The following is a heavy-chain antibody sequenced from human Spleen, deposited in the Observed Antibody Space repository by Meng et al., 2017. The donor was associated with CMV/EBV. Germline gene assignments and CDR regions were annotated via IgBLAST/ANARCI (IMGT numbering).Heavy chain of an antibody. Sequence: DSVKVSCKASGYTFSDYNIHWVRQAPGQGLEWMGWINPNSGGTSYAQKFQGRVTLTRDTSISTAYMELTSLRSDDTAVFYCARDLSWNDVGWFDPWGQGTLVTVSS. D-gene: IGHD1-1*01. J-gene: IGHJ5*02. CDR1: GYTFSDYN. CDR2: INPNSGGT. V-gene: IGHV1-2*02. CDR3: ARDLSWNDVGWFDP.